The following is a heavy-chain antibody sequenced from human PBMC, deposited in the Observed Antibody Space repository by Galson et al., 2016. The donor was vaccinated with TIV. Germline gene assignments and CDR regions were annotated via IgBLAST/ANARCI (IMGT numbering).Heavy chain of an antibody. CDR3: ARHIAIPALKRHHYFDP. D-gene: IGHD2-21*01. J-gene: IGHJ5*02. CDR2: IYDTGTT. Sequence: ATLSLTCTVAGGSISKSGYYWGWVRQSPGKGLEWTGSIYDTGTTSNNPSFRLRVTTSVDTSKNSFSLRLNSMAAADTATYFCARHIAIPALKRHHYFDPWARGPWSPSPQ. V-gene: IGHV4-39*01. CDR1: GGSISKSGYY.